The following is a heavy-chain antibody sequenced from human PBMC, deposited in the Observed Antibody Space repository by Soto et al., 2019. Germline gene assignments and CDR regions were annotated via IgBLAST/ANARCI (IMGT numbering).Heavy chain of an antibody. Sequence: QVQLVQSGAEVKKRGSSVKVSCKACGVTFSSYAISWVRQAPGQGLEWMGGIIPIFGTADYAQKFQGRVTITADESTSTAYMELGILRSEDTAVYYCASHSGSSPEGRYYYGMDVWGQGTTVTVSS. D-gene: IGHD1-26*01. J-gene: IGHJ6*02. CDR3: ASHSGSSPEGRYYYGMDV. CDR1: GVTFSSYA. CDR2: IIPIFGTA. V-gene: IGHV1-69*12.